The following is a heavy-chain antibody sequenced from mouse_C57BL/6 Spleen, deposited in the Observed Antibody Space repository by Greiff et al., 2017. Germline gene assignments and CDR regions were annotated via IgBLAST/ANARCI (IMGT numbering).Heavy chain of an antibody. V-gene: IGHV1-80*01. CDR3: ARVHYYGSSYWYFDV. CDR1: GYAFSSYW. D-gene: IGHD1-1*01. CDR2: IYPGDGDT. J-gene: IGHJ1*03. Sequence: VQLQESGAELVKPGASVKISCKASGYAFSSYWMNWVKQRPGKGLEWIGQIYPGDGDTYYNGNFKGQATLTADKSSSTAYMQLSSLTSEDSAVYFCARVHYYGSSYWYFDVWGTGTTVTVSS.